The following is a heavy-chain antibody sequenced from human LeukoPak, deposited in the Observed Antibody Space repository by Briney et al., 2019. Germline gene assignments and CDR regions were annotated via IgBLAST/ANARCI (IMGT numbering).Heavy chain of an antibody. CDR3: AKGGRVVISPFDY. V-gene: IGHV3-30-3*01. CDR1: GFTFSSYA. J-gene: IGHJ4*02. CDR2: ISYDGSNK. Sequence: GGSLRLSCAASGFTFSSYAMHWVRQAPGKGLEWVAVISYDGSNKYYADSVKGRFTISRDNSKNTLYLQMNSLRAEDTAVYYCAKGGRVVISPFDYWGQGTLVTVSS. D-gene: IGHD3-3*01.